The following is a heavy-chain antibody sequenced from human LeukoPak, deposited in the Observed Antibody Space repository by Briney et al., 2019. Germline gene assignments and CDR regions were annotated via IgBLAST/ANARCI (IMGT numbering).Heavy chain of an antibody. V-gene: IGHV4-39*07. CDR2: IYYSGST. CDR1: GGSISSSSYY. D-gene: IGHD1-26*01. CDR3: EREGDVVGATIDS. Sequence: SETLSLTCTVSGGSISSSSYYWGWIRQPPGKGLEWIGSIYYSGSTYYNPSLKSRLTISLDTSKNQFSLKLSSVTAADTAVYYCEREGDVVGATIDSWGQGTRVTVSS. J-gene: IGHJ4*02.